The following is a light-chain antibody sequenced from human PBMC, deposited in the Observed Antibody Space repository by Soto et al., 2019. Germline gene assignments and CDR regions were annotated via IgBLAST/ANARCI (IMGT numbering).Light chain of an antibody. CDR3: SSYTSSSTLSYV. Sequence: SALTQPASVTVSPGQSITISCTGTSSDVGGYNYVSWYQQHPGKAPKLMIYDVSNRPSGVSNRFSGSKSGNTASLTISGLQAEDEADYYCSSYTSSSTLSYVFGTGTKVTVL. J-gene: IGLJ1*01. CDR2: DVS. V-gene: IGLV2-14*01. CDR1: SSDVGGYNY.